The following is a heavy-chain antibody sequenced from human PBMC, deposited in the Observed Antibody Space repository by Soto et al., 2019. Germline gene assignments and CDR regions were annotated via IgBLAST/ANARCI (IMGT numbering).Heavy chain of an antibody. CDR1: GGSISSYY. CDR3: TRGHYDFWSGYFATIDY. V-gene: IGHV4-59*08. D-gene: IGHD3-3*01. Sequence: SETLSLTCTVSGGSISSYYWSWIRQPPGKGLEWIGYIHNSGSTNYNPSLKSRVTISADTSKNQFSLKLSSVTAADTVVYYCTRGHYDFWSGYFATIDYWGQGTLVTVSS. J-gene: IGHJ4*02. CDR2: IHNSGST.